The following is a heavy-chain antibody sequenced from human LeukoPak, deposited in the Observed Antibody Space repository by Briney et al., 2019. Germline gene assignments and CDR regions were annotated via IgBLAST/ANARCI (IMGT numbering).Heavy chain of an antibody. CDR3: TTDLFADFWSGYEQEYYYYYMDV. V-gene: IGHV3-15*01. D-gene: IGHD3-3*01. CDR2: IKSKTDGGTT. J-gene: IGHJ6*03. CDR1: GFTFSNAW. Sequence: GGSLRLSCAASGFTFSNAWMSWVRQAPGEGLEWVGRIKSKTDGGTTDYAAPVKGRFTISRDDSKNTLYLQMNGLKTEDTAVYYCTTDLFADFWSGYEQEYYYYYMDVWGKGTTVTVSS.